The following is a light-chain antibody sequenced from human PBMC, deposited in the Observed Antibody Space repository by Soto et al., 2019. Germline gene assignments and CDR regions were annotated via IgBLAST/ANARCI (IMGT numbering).Light chain of an antibody. J-gene: IGKJ1*01. Sequence: DIQMTQSPSTLSGSVGYRVTITCLASQTISSWLAWYKQKPRKATKLMIYQASTLKSGVPSRFTGSGSGTEFTLTISTLQTADFATYYSQHYHSYSEAFCQRTKADI. CDR3: QHYHSYSEA. CDR2: QAS. CDR1: QTISSW. V-gene: IGKV1-5*03.